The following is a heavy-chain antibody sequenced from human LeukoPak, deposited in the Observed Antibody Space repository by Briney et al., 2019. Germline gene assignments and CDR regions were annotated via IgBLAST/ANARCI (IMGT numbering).Heavy chain of an antibody. CDR1: GYSFSSYW. J-gene: IGHJ4*02. CDR2: IHPGNPET. V-gene: IGHV5-51*01. CDR3: ARRLPTIAISAANDY. D-gene: IGHD6-13*01. Sequence: GESLKISCKGSGYSFSSYWIAWVRQMPGKGLEWMGIIHPGNPETTYNPSLKGHVTMSADKSISTAYLQWSSLEDTDTAKYYCARRLPTIAISAANDYWGQGTLVTVSS.